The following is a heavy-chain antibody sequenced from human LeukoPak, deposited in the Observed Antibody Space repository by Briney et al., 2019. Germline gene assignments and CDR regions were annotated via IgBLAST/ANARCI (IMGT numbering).Heavy chain of an antibody. J-gene: IGHJ6*04. CDR2: ISAYNGNA. V-gene: IGHV1-18*01. CDR1: GYTFTSYG. CDR3: ARSIYGEDPGDV. D-gene: IGHD3-10*02. Sequence: ASVTVSCKASGYTFTSYGISWVRQAPGQGLEWMGWISAYNGNANYAQKLQGRVTMTTDTSTSTAYMELRSLRSDDTAVYYCARSIYGEDPGDVWGKGTTVTVPS.